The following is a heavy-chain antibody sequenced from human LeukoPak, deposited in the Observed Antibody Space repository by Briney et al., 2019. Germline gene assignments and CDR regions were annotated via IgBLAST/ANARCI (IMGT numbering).Heavy chain of an antibody. V-gene: IGHV4-39*01. J-gene: IGHJ4*02. CDR3: ARRSDSGSDDGEDYFDY. CDR2: MYYDGSS. CDR1: GDSINSGTFY. D-gene: IGHD1-26*01. Sequence: SETLSLACTVSGDSINSGTFYWGWIRQPPGKGLEWIWRMYYDGSSYYNPSLKSRVTTPVDASKNQFSLKLTSVTAADTAVYFCARRSDSGSDDGEDYFDYWGQGTLVTVSS.